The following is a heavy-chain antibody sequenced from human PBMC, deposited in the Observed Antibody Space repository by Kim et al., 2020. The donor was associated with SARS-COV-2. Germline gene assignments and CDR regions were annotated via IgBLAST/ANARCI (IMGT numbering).Heavy chain of an antibody. CDR3: AKTPGGYTYGRFYFDS. Sequence: DSGKGRFTIFRDNSKDTFYLQMNGLRAEDTAVYYCAKTPGGYTYGRFYFDSWGQGTLVTVSS. V-gene: IGHV3-23*01. D-gene: IGHD5-18*01. J-gene: IGHJ4*02.